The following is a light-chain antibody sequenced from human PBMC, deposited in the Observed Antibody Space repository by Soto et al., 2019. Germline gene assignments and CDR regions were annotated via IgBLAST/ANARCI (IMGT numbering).Light chain of an antibody. CDR3: QQSYSSWLT. J-gene: IGKJ4*01. V-gene: IGKV1-39*01. Sequence: VQMTQSPSSLSASVGDRVTITCRARQGISNFLNWYQQKPGKAPKILIYAATTLQDGVPSRFRGSGSGTEFTLTISSLQLDDVASYYCQQSYSSWLTFGGGTKVDIK. CDR1: QGISNF. CDR2: AAT.